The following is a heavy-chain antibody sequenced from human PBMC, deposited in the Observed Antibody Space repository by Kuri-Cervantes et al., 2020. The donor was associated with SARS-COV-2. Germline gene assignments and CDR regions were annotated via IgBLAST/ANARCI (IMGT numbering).Heavy chain of an antibody. CDR3: ARSGLMVYAMGFDY. V-gene: IGHV4-59*01. D-gene: IGHD2-8*01. CDR2: IYYSGST. J-gene: IGHJ4*02. Sequence: SETLSLTCTVSGGSISSYYWSWIRQPPGKGLEWIGYIYYSGSTNYNPSLKSRVTISVDTSKNQFSLKLSSVTAADTAVYYCARSGLMVYAMGFDYWGQGTLVTVSS. CDR1: GGSISSYY.